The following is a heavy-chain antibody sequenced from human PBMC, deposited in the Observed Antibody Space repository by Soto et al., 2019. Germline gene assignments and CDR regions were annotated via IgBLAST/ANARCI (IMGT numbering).Heavy chain of an antibody. D-gene: IGHD3-22*01. CDR2: IRSKANSYAT. CDR1: GFTFSGSA. CDR3: TRHYYDISGPYFDY. J-gene: IGHJ4*02. V-gene: IGHV3-73*02. Sequence: EVQLVESGGGLVQPGGSLKLSCAASGFTFSGSAMHWVRQASGKGLEWVGRIRSKANSYATAYAASVKGRFTISRDDSKNMAYLQMNSLKTEDTAVYYCTRHYYDISGPYFDYWGQGTLGTVSS.